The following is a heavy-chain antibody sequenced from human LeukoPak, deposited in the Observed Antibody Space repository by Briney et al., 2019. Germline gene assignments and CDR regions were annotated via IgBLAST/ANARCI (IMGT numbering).Heavy chain of an antibody. CDR2: IKQDGSEK. V-gene: IGHV3-7*01. CDR1: GFTFSGYW. Sequence: AGGSLRLSCATSGFTFSGYWMSWVRQAPGKGLEWVANIKQDGSEKYYVDSVKGRFTISRDNAKNSLYLQMNSLRAEDTAVYYRARDDYVWGVNYYYYYMDVWGKGTTVTVSS. CDR3: ARDDYVWGVNYYYYYMDV. J-gene: IGHJ6*03. D-gene: IGHD3-16*01.